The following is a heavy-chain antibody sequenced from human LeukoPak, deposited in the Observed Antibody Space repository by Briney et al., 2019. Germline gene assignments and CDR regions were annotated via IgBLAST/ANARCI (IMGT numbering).Heavy chain of an antibody. Sequence: PGGSLRLSCAVSGFTFSSHWMHWVRQAPGKGLVWVSRIKYDASSTSYADSVKGRFTISRDNAKNTLYLQMNSLRAEDTAVYYCASVPALEAYFDYWGQGTLVTVSS. CDR2: IKYDASST. V-gene: IGHV3-74*01. J-gene: IGHJ4*02. CDR1: GFTFSSHW. D-gene: IGHD2-2*01. CDR3: ASVPALEAYFDY.